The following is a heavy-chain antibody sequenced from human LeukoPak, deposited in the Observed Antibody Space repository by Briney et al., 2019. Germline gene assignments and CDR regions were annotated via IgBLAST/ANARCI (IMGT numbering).Heavy chain of an antibody. CDR3: ATDYGDCAWGNFDY. V-gene: IGHV1-18*04. Sequence: ASVKVSCRASGYTFTSFYNHWVRQAPGQGLEWRGWISVYSGQTNYAEKFQGRVIMTRDTSTSKVYMELRSLRSDDTAVYYCATDYGDCAWGNFDYWGQGTLVTVSS. J-gene: IGHJ4*02. CDR2: ISVYSGQT. D-gene: IGHD4-17*01. CDR1: GYTFTSFY.